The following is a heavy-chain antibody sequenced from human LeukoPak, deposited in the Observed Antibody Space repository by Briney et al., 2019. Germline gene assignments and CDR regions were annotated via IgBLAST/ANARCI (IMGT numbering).Heavy chain of an antibody. CDR1: GYTFTGYY. D-gene: IGHD3-3*01. Sequence: ASVKVSCKASGYTFTGYYMNWVRQAPGQGLEWMGWINPNTGDINYAQKFQGRVTMTRDTSISTAYMELTILRSNDTAVYYCASGYDFWSGYPSQGSFDIWGQGTMVTVSS. J-gene: IGHJ3*02. V-gene: IGHV1-2*02. CDR3: ASGYDFWSGYPSQGSFDI. CDR2: INPNTGDI.